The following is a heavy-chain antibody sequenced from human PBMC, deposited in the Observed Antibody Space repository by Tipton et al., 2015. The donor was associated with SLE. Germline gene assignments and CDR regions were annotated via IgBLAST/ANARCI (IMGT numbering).Heavy chain of an antibody. J-gene: IGHJ2*01. Sequence: QLVQSGGGVVQPGGSLRLSCAASGFTFSSYGMHWVRQAPGKGLVWVSRINSDGSSTSYADSVKGRFTISRDNAKNTLYLQMNSLRAEDTAVYYCARPGVAAASSLWYFDLWGRGTLVTVSS. CDR1: GFTFSSYG. V-gene: IGHV3-74*02. D-gene: IGHD6-13*01. CDR3: ARPGVAAASSLWYFDL. CDR2: INSDGSST.